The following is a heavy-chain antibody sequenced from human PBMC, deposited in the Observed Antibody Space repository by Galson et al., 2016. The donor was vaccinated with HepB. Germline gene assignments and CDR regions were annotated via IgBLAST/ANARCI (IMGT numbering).Heavy chain of an antibody. V-gene: IGHV3-23*01. Sequence: SLRLSCAASGFTFYTYTMSWVRQAPGKGLEWVSTISGRSGKAYYADSIKGRFIISRDNSKNTLYLQMNSLRAEDTAVYYCATLIPPIDHFDSSVPYYFDHWGQGTLITVSS. J-gene: IGHJ4*02. D-gene: IGHD3-22*01. CDR1: GFTFYTYT. CDR3: ATLIPPIDHFDSSVPYYFDH. CDR2: ISGRSGKA.